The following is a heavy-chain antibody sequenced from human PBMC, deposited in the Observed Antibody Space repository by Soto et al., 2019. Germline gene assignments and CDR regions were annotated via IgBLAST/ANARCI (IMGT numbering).Heavy chain of an antibody. CDR2: IIPIFGTA. Sequence: GASVKVSCKASGGTFSSYAISWVLQGPGQGLEWMGGIIPIFGTANYAQKFQGRVTITADESTSTAYMELSSLRSEDTAVYYCAREPTYCSGGSCYSPNYYYYGMDVWGQGTTVTVSS. CDR1: GGTFSSYA. D-gene: IGHD2-15*01. J-gene: IGHJ6*02. CDR3: AREPTYCSGGSCYSPNYYYYGMDV. V-gene: IGHV1-69*13.